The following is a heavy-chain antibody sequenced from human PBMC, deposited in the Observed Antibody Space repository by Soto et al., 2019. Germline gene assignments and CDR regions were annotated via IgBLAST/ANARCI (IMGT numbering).Heavy chain of an antibody. CDR1: GYTFTSYY. CDR3: ARAGQKWYFGL. V-gene: IGHV1-2*04. CDR2: MNPNSGAT. Sequence: QVQLVQSGAEVKKPGASVKVSCQASGYTFTSYYIHWVRQAPGQGLEWMGSMNPNSGATYFAQKLEGWVTMSRDTSIRPAYMEVRRLRCDDTAVYYCARAGQKWYFGLWGRGTLVTVSS. J-gene: IGHJ2*01.